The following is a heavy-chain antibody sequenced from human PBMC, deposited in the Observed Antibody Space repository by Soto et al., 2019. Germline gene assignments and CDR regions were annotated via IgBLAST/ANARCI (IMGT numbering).Heavy chain of an antibody. V-gene: IGHV1-18*01. CDR1: GYTFTSYG. CDR2: ISAYNGNT. D-gene: IGHD6-19*01. Sequence: GASVKVSCKASGYTFTSYGISWVRQAPGQGLEWMGWISAYNGNTNYAQKLQGRVTMTTDTSTSTAYMELRSLRSDDTAVYYCARPVAPDIAVAGRSAFDIWGQGTMVTVSS. CDR3: ARPVAPDIAVAGRSAFDI. J-gene: IGHJ3*02.